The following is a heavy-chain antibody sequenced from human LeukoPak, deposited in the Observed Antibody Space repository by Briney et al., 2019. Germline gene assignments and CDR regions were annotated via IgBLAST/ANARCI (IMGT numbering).Heavy chain of an antibody. CDR1: GYTFTSYG. V-gene: IGHV1-18*01. Sequence: ASVKVSCKASGYTFTSYGISWVRQAPGQGLEWMGWISAYNGNTNYAQKLQGRVTMTTDTSTSTAYMELSSLRSEDTAVYYCARDRTGTYGSGSYHAFDIWGQGTMVTVSS. J-gene: IGHJ3*02. CDR3: ARDRTGTYGSGSYHAFDI. CDR2: ISAYNGNT. D-gene: IGHD3-10*01.